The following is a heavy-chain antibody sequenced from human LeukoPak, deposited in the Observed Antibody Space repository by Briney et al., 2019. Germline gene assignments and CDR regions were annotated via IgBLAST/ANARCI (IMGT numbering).Heavy chain of an antibody. Sequence: GESLKISCQGSGSSFSNYWIAWVRQMPGKGLEWMGIIYPDDSDTRYSPSFQGQVTISADKPITTAFLQWSSLKASDTAVYYCARRMAANGLYAFDIWGQGTMVTVSS. J-gene: IGHJ3*02. CDR2: IYPDDSDT. CDR1: GSSFSNYW. D-gene: IGHD1-1*01. V-gene: IGHV5-51*04. CDR3: ARRMAANGLYAFDI.